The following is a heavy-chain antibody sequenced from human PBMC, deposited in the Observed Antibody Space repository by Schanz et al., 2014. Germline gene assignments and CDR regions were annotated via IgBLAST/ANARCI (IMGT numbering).Heavy chain of an antibody. J-gene: IGHJ3*02. CDR3: TRGGYSYALSAFDI. D-gene: IGHD5-18*01. CDR1: GYTFSDYG. CDR2: ISPYTGNT. V-gene: IGHV1-18*01. Sequence: QVQLVQSGAEVKKPGASVKVSCKTSGYTFSDYGITWVRQAPGQGLEWVGWISPYTGNTHYFDKMEGRVTMTTDSSTSTAYMELRSLRSDDTALYYCTRGGYSYALSAFDIWGRGTMVTVSS.